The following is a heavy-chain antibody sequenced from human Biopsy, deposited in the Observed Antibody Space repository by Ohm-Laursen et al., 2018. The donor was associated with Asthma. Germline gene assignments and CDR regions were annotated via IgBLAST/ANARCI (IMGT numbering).Heavy chain of an antibody. V-gene: IGHV4-61*01. CDR2: IYYSGST. CDR3: AGVTRITIFGVGGIQDY. Sequence: TLSLTCTVSGGSVSSGSYYWSWIRQPPGKGLEWIGYIYYSGSTNYNPSLKSRVTISVDTSKNQFSLKLSSVTAADTAVYYCAGVTRITIFGVGGIQDYWGQGTLVTVSS. CDR1: GGSVSSGSYY. D-gene: IGHD3-3*01. J-gene: IGHJ4*02.